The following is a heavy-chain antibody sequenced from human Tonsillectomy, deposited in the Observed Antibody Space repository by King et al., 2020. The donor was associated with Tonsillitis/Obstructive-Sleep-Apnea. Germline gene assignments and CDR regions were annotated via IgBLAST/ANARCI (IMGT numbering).Heavy chain of an antibody. CDR1: GFTFSSYA. Sequence: VQLVESGGGLVQPGGSLRLSCSASGFTFSSYAMHWVRQAPGKGLEYVSAISSNGGSTYYADSVKGRFTISRDNSKNTLYLQMSSLRAEDTAVYYCVKDGGQCSSTSCSLDAFDIWGQGTMVTVSS. V-gene: IGHV3-64D*06. J-gene: IGHJ3*02. CDR2: ISSNGGST. CDR3: VKDGGQCSSTSCSLDAFDI. D-gene: IGHD2-2*01.